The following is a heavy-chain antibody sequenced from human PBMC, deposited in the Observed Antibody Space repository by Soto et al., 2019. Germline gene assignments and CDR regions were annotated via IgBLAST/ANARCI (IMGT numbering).Heavy chain of an antibody. CDR2: ILYDGSNK. CDR1: GFTFSSYG. CDR3: AKDAEGDRDYGMDV. Sequence: QVQLVESGGGVVQPGRSLRLSCAASGFTFSSYGMHWVRQAPGKGLEWVAVILYDGSNKYYADSVKGRFTISRDNSKNTLYLQMNSLRAEDTAVYYCAKDAEGDRDYGMDVWGQGTTVTVSS. J-gene: IGHJ6*02. D-gene: IGHD3-16*01. V-gene: IGHV3-30*18.